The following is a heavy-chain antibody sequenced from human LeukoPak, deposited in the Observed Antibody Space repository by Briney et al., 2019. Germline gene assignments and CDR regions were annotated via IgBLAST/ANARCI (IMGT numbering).Heavy chain of an antibody. D-gene: IGHD3-22*01. Sequence: SETLSLTCTVSNGSISNYFWSWIRQPPGKGLEWIGYVHHSGTANYNPSLMSRVNISIDTSEHRLSLKLSSVTAADTALYYCASLGGYYESSSYSQLDAFDIWGQGTMVTVSP. V-gene: IGHV4-59*01. CDR2: VHHSGTA. J-gene: IGHJ3*02. CDR1: NGSISNYF. CDR3: ASLGGYYESSSYSQLDAFDI.